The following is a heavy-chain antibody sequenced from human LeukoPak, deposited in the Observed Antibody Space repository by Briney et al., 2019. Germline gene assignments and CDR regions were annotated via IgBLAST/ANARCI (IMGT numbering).Heavy chain of an antibody. CDR3: AREYSSSSGFDY. V-gene: IGHV1-2*02. D-gene: IGHD6-6*01. CDR2: INPNSGDT. CDR1: GYSFTGYF. J-gene: IGHJ4*02. Sequence: GASVKVSCKASGYSFTGYFMQWVRQAPGQGLEWMGRINPNSGDTNYAQKFQGRVTMTRDTSISTAYMELSRLRSDDAAVYYCAREYSSSSGFDYWGQGTLVTVSS.